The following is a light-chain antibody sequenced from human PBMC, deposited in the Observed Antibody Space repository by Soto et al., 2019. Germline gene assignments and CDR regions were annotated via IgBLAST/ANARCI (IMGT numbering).Light chain of an antibody. Sequence: QSVLSQPASVPGSPGQSITISCTGTSSDVGGFEYVSWYQHQPGKAPKLIIYDVTKRPSGVSNRFSGSKSGNTASLTISWIQAEDEGDYYCGSITRSSTSVFGTGTKVTVL. CDR2: DVT. CDR3: GSITRSSTSV. V-gene: IGLV2-14*01. CDR1: SSDVGGFEY. J-gene: IGLJ1*01.